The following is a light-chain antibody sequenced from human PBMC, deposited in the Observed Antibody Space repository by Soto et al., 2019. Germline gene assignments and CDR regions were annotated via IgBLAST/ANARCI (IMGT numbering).Light chain of an antibody. CDR1: QRVSSSS. Sequence: ELVLTQSPATLSLSPGERATLSCRASQRVSSSSLAWYQHKPGQSPRLLIFGVSSRATDIPDRFSGSGSGTEFTLTINRLEPEDFAVDDCQQYSISSTFGQGTKVDIK. CDR3: QQYSISST. CDR2: GVS. V-gene: IGKV3-20*01. J-gene: IGKJ1*01.